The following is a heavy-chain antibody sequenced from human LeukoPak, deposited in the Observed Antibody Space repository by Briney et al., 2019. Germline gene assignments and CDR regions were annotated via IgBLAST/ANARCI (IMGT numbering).Heavy chain of an antibody. D-gene: IGHD2-21*01. V-gene: IGHV3-23*01. Sequence: PGGSLRLSCAASGFTFSSHAMNWVRQAPGKGLEWVSRISGSGHNTYYADSVKGRFTISRDNSKNTLYLQMNSLRAEDTAVYYCAKANCGGECHYAMDVWGQGTTVTVSS. J-gene: IGHJ6*02. CDR1: GFTFSSHA. CDR2: ISGSGHNT. CDR3: AKANCGGECHYAMDV.